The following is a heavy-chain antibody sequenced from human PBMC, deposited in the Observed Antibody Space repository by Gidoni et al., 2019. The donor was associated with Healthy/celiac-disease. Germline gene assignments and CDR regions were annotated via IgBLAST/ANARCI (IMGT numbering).Heavy chain of an antibody. V-gene: IGHV3-48*02. Sequence: EVQLVESGGGLVQPGGSLRLSCAASGFTFRSYSMNWVRQAPGKGLEWVSYISSSSSTIYYADSVKGRFTISRDNAKNSLYLQMNSLRDEDTAVYYCARIVYGGGGIGVDPWGQGTLVTVSS. D-gene: IGHD2-15*01. CDR3: ARIVYGGGGIGVDP. J-gene: IGHJ5*02. CDR1: GFTFRSYS. CDR2: ISSSSSTI.